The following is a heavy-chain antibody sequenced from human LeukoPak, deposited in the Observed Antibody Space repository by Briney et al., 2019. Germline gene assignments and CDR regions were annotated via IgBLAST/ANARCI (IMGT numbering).Heavy chain of an antibody. J-gene: IGHJ6*02. Sequence: GGSLRLSCAASGFTFSNYAMSWVRQVPGKGLEWVSTISGGGGITYYADSVKGRFTISRDNSKNTLYLQMNSLRDGDTALYYCARHWDVWGQGTTVTVSS. CDR1: GFTFSNYA. V-gene: IGHV3-23*01. CDR2: ISGGGGIT. CDR3: ARHWDV.